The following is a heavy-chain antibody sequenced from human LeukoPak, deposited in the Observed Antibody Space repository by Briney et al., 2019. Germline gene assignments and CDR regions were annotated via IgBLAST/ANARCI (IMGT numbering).Heavy chain of an antibody. D-gene: IGHD6-13*01. CDR1: AFTFSSYG. Sequence: GGSLRLSCAASAFTFSSYGMHWVRQAPGKGLEWVAVISYDGSNKYYAESVKGRFTISRDNSKNTLYLQMNSLRAEDTAVYYCAKAYSSSWDPQRNGMDVWGQGTTVTVSS. V-gene: IGHV3-30*18. CDR3: AKAYSSSWDPQRNGMDV. CDR2: ISYDGSNK. J-gene: IGHJ6*02.